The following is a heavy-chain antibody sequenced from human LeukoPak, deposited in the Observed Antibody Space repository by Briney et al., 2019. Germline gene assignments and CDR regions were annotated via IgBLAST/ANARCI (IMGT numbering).Heavy chain of an antibody. CDR3: ARGRHGYNYADY. D-gene: IGHD5-24*01. CDR1: GGSITSGDYS. Sequence: SETLSLTCAASGGSITSGDYSWSWIRQPPGMGLEWIGSIYHSEDTYYNLSLKSRVIISVDRPKNQFSLKLSSVTAADTAVYYCARGRHGYNYADYWGQGTLVTVSS. J-gene: IGHJ4*02. V-gene: IGHV4-30-2*01. CDR2: IYHSEDT.